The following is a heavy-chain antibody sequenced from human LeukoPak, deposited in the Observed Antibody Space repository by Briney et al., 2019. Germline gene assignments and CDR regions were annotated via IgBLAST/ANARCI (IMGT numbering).Heavy chain of an antibody. D-gene: IGHD6-13*01. CDR2: ISSSSSYT. V-gene: IGHV3-11*03. CDR3: ARGIYYFDY. CDR1: AFTFSDYQ. J-gene: IGHJ4*02. Sequence: GGSLRLSCAASAFTFSDYQMSWIRQAPGKGLEWGSYISSSSSYTNYADSVRGRFTIPRDNAKNSLYLQINSLRAEDTAVYYCARGIYYFDYWGQGTLVTVSS.